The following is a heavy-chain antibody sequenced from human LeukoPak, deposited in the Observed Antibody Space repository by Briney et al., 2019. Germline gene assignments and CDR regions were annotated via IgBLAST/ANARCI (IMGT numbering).Heavy chain of an antibody. CDR2: IYTSGNT. CDR3: ARDAGYCSGGSCYYGMDV. D-gene: IGHD2-15*01. Sequence: SETLSLTCTVSGGSISSYYWSWIRQPAGKGLEWIGRIYTSGNTNYNPSLKSRVTISVDTSSNQFSLKLSSVTAADTAVYYCARDAGYCSGGSCYYGMDVWGQGTTVTVSS. J-gene: IGHJ6*02. V-gene: IGHV4-4*07. CDR1: GGSISSYY.